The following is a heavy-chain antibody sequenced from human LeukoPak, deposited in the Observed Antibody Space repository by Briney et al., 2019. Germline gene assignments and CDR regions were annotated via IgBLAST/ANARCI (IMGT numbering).Heavy chain of an antibody. Sequence: SETLSLTCTVSGGSISSYYWSWIRQPPGKGLEWIGYIYYSGSTNYNPSLKSRVTISVDTSKNQFSLKLSSVTAADTAVYYCARVTRSIAAAGTVGWFDPWGQGTLVTVSS. CDR3: ARVTRSIAAAGTVGWFDP. CDR2: IYYSGST. CDR1: GGSISSYY. J-gene: IGHJ5*02. D-gene: IGHD6-13*01. V-gene: IGHV4-59*01.